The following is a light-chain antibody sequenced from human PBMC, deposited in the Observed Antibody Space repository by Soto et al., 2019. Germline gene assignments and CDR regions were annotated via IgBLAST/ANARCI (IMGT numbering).Light chain of an antibody. Sequence: QSVLTQPPSASGTPGQRVTISCSGSNSNIGSNTVNWYQQLPGTAPKLLIYSNNQRSSGVPDRFSGSKSGTSASLAISGLQSEDEADYYCAAWDDSLSGHVVFGGGTQLTVL. V-gene: IGLV1-44*01. J-gene: IGLJ2*01. CDR2: SNN. CDR1: NSNIGSNT. CDR3: AAWDDSLSGHVV.